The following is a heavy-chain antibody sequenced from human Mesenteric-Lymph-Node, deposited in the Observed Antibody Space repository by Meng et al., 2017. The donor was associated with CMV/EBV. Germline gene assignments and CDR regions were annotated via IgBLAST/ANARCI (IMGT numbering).Heavy chain of an antibody. CDR2: IIPIFGTA. CDR1: GGTFSSYA. J-gene: IGHJ6*02. CDR3: ARASYVFCSSTSCPPEDYYYGMDV. Sequence: SVKVSCKASGGTFSSYAISWVRQAPGQGLEWMGGIIPIFGTANYAQKFQGRVTITTDESTSTAYMELSSLRSEDTAVYYCARASYVFCSSTSCPPEDYYYGMDVWGQGTTVTVSS. D-gene: IGHD2-2*01. V-gene: IGHV1-69*05.